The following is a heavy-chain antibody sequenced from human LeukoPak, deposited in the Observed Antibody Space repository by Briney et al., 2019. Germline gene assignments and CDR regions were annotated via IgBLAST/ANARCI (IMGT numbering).Heavy chain of an antibody. J-gene: IGHJ6*03. D-gene: IGHD1-26*01. V-gene: IGHV4-61*02. Sequence: SETLSLTCTVSGGSISSGSYYWSWIRQPAGKGLEWIGRIYTSGSTNYNPSLKSRVTMSVDTSKNQFSLKLSSVAAADTAVYYCARDRVGATGYYYYYMDVWGKGTTVTISS. CDR1: GGSISSGSYY. CDR2: IYTSGST. CDR3: ARDRVGATGYYYYYMDV.